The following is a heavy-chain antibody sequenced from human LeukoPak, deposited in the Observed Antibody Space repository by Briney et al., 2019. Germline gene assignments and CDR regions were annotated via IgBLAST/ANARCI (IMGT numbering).Heavy chain of an antibody. CDR3: ARDTSMVSGLLAFDI. CDR2: IYYSGST. CDR1: GGSISSYY. V-gene: IGHV4-59*01. J-gene: IGHJ3*02. D-gene: IGHD6-19*01. Sequence: SETLSLTCTVSGGSISSYYWSWIRQPPGKGLEWIGYIYYSGSTNYNPSLKSRVTISVDTSKNQFSLELSSVTAADTAVYYCARDTSMVSGLLAFDIWGQGTMVTVSS.